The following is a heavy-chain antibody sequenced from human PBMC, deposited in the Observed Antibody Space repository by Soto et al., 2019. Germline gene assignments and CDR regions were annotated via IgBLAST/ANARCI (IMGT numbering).Heavy chain of an antibody. CDR1: GFTFDSHG. CDR2: IGRDGSIS. CDR3: ASEFRHDNWLFEN. D-gene: IGHD3-22*01. V-gene: IGHV3-30*03. Sequence: QVQLVESGGGVVQPGRSLRLSCAVSGFTFDSHGMQWVRQAPGKGLEWVAVIGRDGSISHYTDSVRGRFTVSRDNSKNTLYLEMNSLTVEDAAPCYCASEFRHDNWLFENWGQGTLVIVFS. J-gene: IGHJ4*02.